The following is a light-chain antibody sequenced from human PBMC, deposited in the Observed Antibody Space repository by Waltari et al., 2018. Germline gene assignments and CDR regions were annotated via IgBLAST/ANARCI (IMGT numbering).Light chain of an antibody. CDR3: QQRSSWPRT. Sequence: ETVLPQSPATLSLSSGERATLTCRASQSVSYSLAWYQQKPGQTPRLLIYSASNRATGIPARFSGSGSGSDFTLTISSLEPEDFAVYYCQQRSSWPRTFGQGTKVEIK. CDR2: SAS. J-gene: IGKJ1*01. V-gene: IGKV3-11*01. CDR1: QSVSYS.